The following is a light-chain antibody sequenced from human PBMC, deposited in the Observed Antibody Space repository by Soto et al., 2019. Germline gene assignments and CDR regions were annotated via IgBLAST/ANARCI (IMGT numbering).Light chain of an antibody. V-gene: IGKV2-28*01. CDR3: MQALQTPWT. J-gene: IGKJ1*01. Sequence: EIVMTQSPLSLPVTPGEPAAISCRSSQSLLHSNGYYYLDWYLQKPGQSPQLLIYLGSNRASGVPDRFSGSGSGTDFTLRISRVEAEDVGVYYCMQALQTPWTFGQGT. CDR1: QSLLHSNGYYY. CDR2: LGS.